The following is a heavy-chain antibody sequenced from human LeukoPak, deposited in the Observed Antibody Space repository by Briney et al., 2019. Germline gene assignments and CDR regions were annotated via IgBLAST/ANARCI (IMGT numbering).Heavy chain of an antibody. CDR1: GFTFDDYA. CDR3: AKEDDYGDYYFDY. J-gene: IGHJ4*02. D-gene: IGHD4-17*01. CDR2: ISGDGGST. Sequence: PGGSLRPSCAASGFTFDDYAMHWVRQAPGKGLEWVSLISGDGGSTYYADSVKGRFTISRDNSKNSLYLQMNSLRTEDTALYYCAKEDDYGDYYFDYWSQGTLVTVSS. V-gene: IGHV3-43*02.